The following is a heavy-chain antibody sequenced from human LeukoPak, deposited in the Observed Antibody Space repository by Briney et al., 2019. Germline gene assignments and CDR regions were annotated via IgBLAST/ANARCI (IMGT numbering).Heavy chain of an antibody. CDR1: GFIFRNYA. CDR3: VSGGHMDV. Sequence: GGSLRLSCAASGFIFRNYAMNWVRQAPGKGLEWVANIKQDGSEKNYVDSVKGRFTISRDNAKNSLYLQMNSLRAEDTAVYHCVSGGHMDVWGKGTTVTVSS. V-gene: IGHV3-7*01. CDR2: IKQDGSEK. D-gene: IGHD3-16*01. J-gene: IGHJ6*03.